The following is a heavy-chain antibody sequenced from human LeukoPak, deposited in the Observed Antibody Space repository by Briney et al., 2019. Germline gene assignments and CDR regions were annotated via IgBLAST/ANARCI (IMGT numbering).Heavy chain of an antibody. D-gene: IGHD2-15*01. J-gene: IGHJ6*02. CDR1: GGSISSYF. CDR3: ARAEVIPMVEFDYFYGLDV. CDR2: ISYSGST. Sequence: SSETLSLTCTLSGGSISSYFWTWIRQPPGKGLEWIGYISYSGSTNYNPSLKSRITISVDTSRNRFSLKLRSVTAADTAVYYCARAEVIPMVEFDYFYGLDVWGQGTTVIVSS. V-gene: IGHV4-59*01.